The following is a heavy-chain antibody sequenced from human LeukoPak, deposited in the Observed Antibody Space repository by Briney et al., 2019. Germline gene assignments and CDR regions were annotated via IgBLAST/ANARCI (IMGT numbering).Heavy chain of an antibody. CDR1: GFTFSSYA. D-gene: IGHD6-19*01. V-gene: IGHV3-30-3*01. J-gene: IGHJ5*02. Sequence: GRSLRLSCAASGFTFSSYAMHWVRQAPGKGLEWVAVISYDGSNKYYADSVKGRFTISRDNSKNTLYLQMNSLRAEDTAVYYCARDLYSVTDSSDPRGYWFDPWGQGTLVTVSS. CDR3: ARDLYSVTDSSDPRGYWFDP. CDR2: ISYDGSNK.